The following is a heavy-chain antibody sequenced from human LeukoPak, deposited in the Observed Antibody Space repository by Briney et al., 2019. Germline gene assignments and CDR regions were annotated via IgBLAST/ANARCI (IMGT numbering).Heavy chain of an antibody. CDR1: GFTLSSYE. Sequence: GGSLRLSCAASGFTLSSYEVNWVRQAPGKGLEWVSYISSSGSTKYYADSVKGRFTIARDNAENSLYLQMNSLRAEDTAVYYCARRYCSSTSCTLDYWGEGALVSVSS. J-gene: IGHJ4*02. V-gene: IGHV3-48*03. D-gene: IGHD2-2*01. CDR3: ARRYCSSTSCTLDY. CDR2: ISSSGSTK.